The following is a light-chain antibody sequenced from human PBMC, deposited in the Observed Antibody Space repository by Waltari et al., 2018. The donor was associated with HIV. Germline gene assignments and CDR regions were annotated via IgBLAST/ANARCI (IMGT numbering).Light chain of an antibody. J-gene: IGKJ3*01. CDR3: QQYGSSFLT. V-gene: IGKV3-20*01. CDR2: GTS. Sequence: VLTQSPATLSLSPGERATLSCRASRSVDSNYLAWYQQRPGQTPRLLIYGTSNRATGIPDRFTGGGSGADFTLSISSLEPDDFAVYYCQQYGSSFLTFGPGTKLEI. CDR1: RSVDSNY.